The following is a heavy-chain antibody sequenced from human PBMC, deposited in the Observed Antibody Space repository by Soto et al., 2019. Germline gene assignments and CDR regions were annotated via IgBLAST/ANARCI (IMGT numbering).Heavy chain of an antibody. CDR3: ARSESLGSGSYFGYYYYYGMDV. CDR2: IWYDGSNK. V-gene: IGHV3-33*01. J-gene: IGHJ6*02. Sequence: PGGSLRLSCAASGFTFSSYGMHWVRQAPGKGLEWVAVIWYDGSNKYYADSVKGRFTISRDNSKNTLYLQMNSLRAEDTAVYYCARSESLGSGSYFGYYYYYGMDVWGQGTTVTVSS. CDR1: GFTFSSYG. D-gene: IGHD1-26*01.